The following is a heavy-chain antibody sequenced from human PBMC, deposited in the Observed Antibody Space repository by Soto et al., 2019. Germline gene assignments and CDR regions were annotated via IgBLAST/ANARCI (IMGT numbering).Heavy chain of an antibody. CDR1: DGSVTGYC. CDR2: IDYNGIA. V-gene: IGHV4-59*02. J-gene: IGHJ4*02. Sequence: QVQLQESGPGLVKPSETLPLTCSVSDGSVTGYCWSWIRQPPGKGLEWIGCIDYNGIAHYNPSLTSRVTMSLDTSNNHFSLTLSAVTTTDTAVYYCARGPDYSKVGYWGQGTLVTVSS. CDR3: ARGPDYSKVGY. D-gene: IGHD4-4*01.